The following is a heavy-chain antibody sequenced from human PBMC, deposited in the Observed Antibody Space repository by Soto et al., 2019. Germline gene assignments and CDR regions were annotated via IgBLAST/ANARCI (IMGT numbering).Heavy chain of an antibody. Sequence: QLQLQESGSGLVKASQTLSLTCAVSGGSISGSPYSWSWIRQPPGKGLEWIGYIYDTGSTYYNPSLKSRVTISVDRSKNQFSLNVNSVTAADTAVYYCARTWELIKFDYWGQGTLVTVSS. D-gene: IGHD1-7*01. CDR2: IYDTGST. J-gene: IGHJ4*02. CDR1: GGSISGSPYS. CDR3: ARTWELIKFDY. V-gene: IGHV4-30-2*01.